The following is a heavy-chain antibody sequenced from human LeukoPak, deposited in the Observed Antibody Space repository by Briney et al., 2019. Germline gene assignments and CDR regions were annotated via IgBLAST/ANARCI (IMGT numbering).Heavy chain of an antibody. CDR3: ATSYYYDSSGYYYGFDY. J-gene: IGHJ4*02. D-gene: IGHD3-22*01. V-gene: IGHV4-61*01. CDR2: IYYSGST. Sequence: SSETLSLTCTVSGGSVSSGTYYWSWIRQPPGKGLEWIVYIYYSGSTNYNPSLKSRVTISVDTSKNQFSLKLSSVTAADTAVYYCATSYYYDSSGYYYGFDYWGQGTLVTVSS. CDR1: GGSVSSGTYY.